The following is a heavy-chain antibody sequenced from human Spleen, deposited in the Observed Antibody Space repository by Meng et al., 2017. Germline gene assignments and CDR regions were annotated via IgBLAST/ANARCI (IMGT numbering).Heavy chain of an antibody. D-gene: IGHD3-22*01. CDR1: GFTFSSYE. CDR3: ARPYDSSGYQDAFDI. J-gene: IGHJ3*02. V-gene: IGHV3-48*03. Sequence: GGSLRLSCAASGFTFSSYEMNWVRQAPGKGLEWVSYISSSGSTIYYADSVKGRFTISRDNAKNSLYLQMNSLRAEDTAVYYCARPYDSSGYQDAFDIWGQGTMVTVSS. CDR2: ISSSGSTI.